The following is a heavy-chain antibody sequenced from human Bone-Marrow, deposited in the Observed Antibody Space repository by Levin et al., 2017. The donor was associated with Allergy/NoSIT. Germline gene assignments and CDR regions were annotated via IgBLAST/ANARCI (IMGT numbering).Heavy chain of an antibody. CDR1: GFTFSSYA. CDR2: ISGSGGST. D-gene: IGHD6-6*01. V-gene: IGHV3-23*01. J-gene: IGHJ5*02. Sequence: GESLKISCAASGFTFSSYAMSWVRQAPGKGLEWVSAISGSGGSTYYADSVKGRFTISRDNSKNTLYLQMNSLRAEDTAVYYCAREGYSSSSKGYNWFDPWGQGTLVTVSS. CDR3: AREGYSSSSKGYNWFDP.